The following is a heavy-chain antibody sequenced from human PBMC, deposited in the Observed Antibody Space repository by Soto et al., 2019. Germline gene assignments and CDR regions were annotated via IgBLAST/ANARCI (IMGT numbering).Heavy chain of an antibody. CDR1: GFTFSSYG. D-gene: IGHD2-8*01. CDR3: AKAGDIVLMVYALHFDY. CDR2: ISYDGSNK. V-gene: IGHV3-30*18. Sequence: QVQLVESGGGVVQPGRSLRLSCAASGFTFSSYGMHWVRQAPGKGLEWVAVISYDGSNKYYAASVKGRFTISRDNSKNTLYLQMNSLRAEDTAVYYCAKAGDIVLMVYALHFDYWGQGTLVTVSS. J-gene: IGHJ4*02.